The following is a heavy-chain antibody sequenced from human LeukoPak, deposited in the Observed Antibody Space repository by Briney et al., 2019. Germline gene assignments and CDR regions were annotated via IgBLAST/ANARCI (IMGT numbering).Heavy chain of an antibody. D-gene: IGHD5-12*01. V-gene: IGHV7-4-1*02. CDR2: INTNTGNP. CDR1: GYTFTGYY. J-gene: IGHJ2*01. CDR3: ASRGSEDTKKNWYFDL. Sequence: GASVKVSCKASGYTFTGYYMHWVRQAPGQGLEWMGWINTNTGNPTYAQGFTGRFVFSLDTSVSTAYLQISSLKAEDTAVYYCASRGSEDTKKNWYFDLWGRGTLVTVSS.